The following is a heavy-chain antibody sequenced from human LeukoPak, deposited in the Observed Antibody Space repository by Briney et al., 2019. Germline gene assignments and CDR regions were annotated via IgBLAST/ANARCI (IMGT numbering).Heavy chain of an antibody. J-gene: IGHJ4*02. V-gene: IGHV3-30*04. CDR1: GFTFSSYA. CDR2: ISYDGSNK. Sequence: PGGSLRLSCAASGFTFSSYAMHWVRQAPGKGLEWVAVISYDGSNKYYADSVKGRFTISRDTSKNTLYLQMNSLRSDDTAVYYCARETGVAAAFDYWGQGTLVTVSS. D-gene: IGHD6-13*01. CDR3: ARETGVAAAFDY.